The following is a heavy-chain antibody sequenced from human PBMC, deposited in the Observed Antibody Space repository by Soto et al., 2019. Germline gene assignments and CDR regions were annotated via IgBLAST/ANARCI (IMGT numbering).Heavy chain of an antibody. CDR3: ARENKDVNKSTSISSGFHGMDV. CDR1: GFTFRSHS. Sequence: LRLSCEGSGFTFRSHSMNWVRQAPGRGLEWVASISTSSSFIYYGDSVRGRFIISRDNDKNSLDLQMDSLRVEDTAVYYCARENKDVNKSTSISSGFHGMDVWGQGITVTVSS. D-gene: IGHD2-2*01. CDR2: ISTSSSFI. V-gene: IGHV3-21*01. J-gene: IGHJ6*02.